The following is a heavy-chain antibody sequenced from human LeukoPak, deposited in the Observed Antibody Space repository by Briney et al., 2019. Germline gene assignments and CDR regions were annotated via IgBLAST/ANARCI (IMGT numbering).Heavy chain of an antibody. CDR1: GGSISSSSYY. V-gene: IGHV4-39*01. CDR2: IYYSGST. J-gene: IGHJ6*03. CDR3: ARQGLAYCSSTSCHKTNYYYYMDV. Sequence: SETLSLTCTVSGGSISSSSYYWGWIRQPPGKGLEWIGSIYYSGSTYYNPSLKSRVTISVDTSKNQFSLKLSSVTAADTAVHYCARQGLAYCSSTSCHKTNYYYYMDVWGKGTTVTVSS. D-gene: IGHD2-2*02.